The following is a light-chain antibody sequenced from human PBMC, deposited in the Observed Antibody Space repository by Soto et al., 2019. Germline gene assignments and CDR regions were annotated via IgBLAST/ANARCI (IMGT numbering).Light chain of an antibody. V-gene: IGLV1-40*01. CDR1: SSNIGAGFD. CDR3: QSYDSDLTESYV. CDR2: HNT. Sequence: SVLTQPASVFELPGQPVTVSCTGSSSNIGAGFDVHWYQLVPGGAPRLLIYHNTNRPSGVPDRFSGSKSGASASLAITGLQAEDEADYYCQSYDSDLTESYVFGTGTKVTVL. J-gene: IGLJ1*01.